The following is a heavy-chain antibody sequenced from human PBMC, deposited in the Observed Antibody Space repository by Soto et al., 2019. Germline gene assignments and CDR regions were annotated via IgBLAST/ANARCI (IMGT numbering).Heavy chain of an antibody. V-gene: IGHV3-23*01. CDR3: AKLYWNPRYFDS. J-gene: IGHJ4*02. CDR2: TSDNGGNT. D-gene: IGHD1-1*01. CDR1: GFTFGNVA. Sequence: GGSLRLSCAASGFTFGNVAMARVRQAPGKGLEWVSSTSDNGGNTDYADSARGRFTLSRDNSKNTLYLQMNHLKAEDTAVYYCAKLYWNPRYFDSWGQGARVTVSS.